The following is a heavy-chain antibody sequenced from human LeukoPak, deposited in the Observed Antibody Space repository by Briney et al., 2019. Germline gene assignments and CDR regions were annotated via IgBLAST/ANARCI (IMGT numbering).Heavy chain of an antibody. J-gene: IGHJ4*02. D-gene: IGHD2-21*02. CDR3: TREGTASTGIGPYDF. Sequence: ASVKVSCKASGYNFTTFVISWVRQAPGQGLEWLGWISGHNGNTKYIKKVQGRITMTTDTSASTAYMELRSLTSDDTAVYYCTREGTASTGIGPYDFWGQGTLVTVSS. V-gene: IGHV1-18*01. CDR1: GYNFTTFV. CDR2: ISGHNGNT.